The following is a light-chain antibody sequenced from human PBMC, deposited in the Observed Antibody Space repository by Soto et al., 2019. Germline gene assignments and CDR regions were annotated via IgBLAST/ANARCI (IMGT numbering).Light chain of an antibody. V-gene: IGKV3-15*01. Sequence: EIVMTQSPATLSVSPGERATLSCRASQSVSSNLAWYQQKPGQSPRLLIYGASTRATGIPARFSGSGSGTEFTLTISSLQSEDFAVYYCQQYNTWPPWITFGQGTRLEIK. CDR3: QQYNTWPPWIT. CDR2: GAS. J-gene: IGKJ5*01. CDR1: QSVSSN.